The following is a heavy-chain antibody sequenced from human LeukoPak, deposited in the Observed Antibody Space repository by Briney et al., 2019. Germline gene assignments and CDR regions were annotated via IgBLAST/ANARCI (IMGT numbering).Heavy chain of an antibody. CDR2: INPNSGGT. CDR1: GYTSTGYY. CDR3: ARDFQPLGVPLYYFDY. D-gene: IGHD3-16*01. V-gene: IGHV1-2*04. J-gene: IGHJ4*02. Sequence: ASVKVFCKASGYTSTGYYMHWVRQAPGQGLEWMGWINPNSGGTNYAQKFQGWVTMTRDTSISTSYMELSRLRSDDTAVYYCARDFQPLGVPLYYFDYWGQGTLVTVSS.